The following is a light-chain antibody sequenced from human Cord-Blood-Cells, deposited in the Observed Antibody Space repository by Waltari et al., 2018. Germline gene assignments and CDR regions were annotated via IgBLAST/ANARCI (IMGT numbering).Light chain of an antibody. V-gene: IGLV2-23*01. CDR3: CSYAGSSTWV. CDR1: SSDVGSYNL. Sequence: QSALTQPASVSGSPGQSITISCTGTSSDVGSYNLAPWYQHHPGKAPKLMIYEGSKRPSGVSNRFSGSKSGNTASLTISGLQAEDEADYYCCSYAGSSTWVFGGGTKLTVL. CDR2: EGS. J-gene: IGLJ3*02.